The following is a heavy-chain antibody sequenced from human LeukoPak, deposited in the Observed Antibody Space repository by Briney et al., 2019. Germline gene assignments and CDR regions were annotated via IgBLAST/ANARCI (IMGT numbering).Heavy chain of an antibody. D-gene: IGHD2-15*01. CDR2: IYYSGST. CDR3: ARDRVVASTFYYGMDV. Sequence: SETLSLTCTVSGGSTNRGDYYWTWIRQSPEKGLEWIGYIYYSGSTHYNPSLKSRLIISIDTSKNQFSLKLTSVTAVGTAVYYCARDRVVASTFYYGMDVWGQGTTVTVSS. J-gene: IGHJ6*02. V-gene: IGHV4-30-4*01. CDR1: GGSTNRGDYY.